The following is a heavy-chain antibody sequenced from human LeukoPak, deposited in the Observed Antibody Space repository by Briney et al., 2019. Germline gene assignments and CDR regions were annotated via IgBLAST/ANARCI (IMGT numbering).Heavy chain of an antibody. D-gene: IGHD3-3*01. CDR1: GGSISSGGYY. CDR2: IYYSGST. CDR3: ARDCDSRWSGYPRLGMDV. V-gene: IGHV4-31*03. J-gene: IGHJ6*02. Sequence: SETLSLTCTVSGGSISSGGYYWSWIRQHPGRGLEWIGYIYYSGSTYYNPSLKSRVTISVDTSKYQFSLKLSSVTAADTAVYYCARDCDSRWSGYPRLGMDVWGQGTTVTVSS.